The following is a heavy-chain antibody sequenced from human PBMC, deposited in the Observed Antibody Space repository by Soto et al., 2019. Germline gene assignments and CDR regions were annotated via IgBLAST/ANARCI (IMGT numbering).Heavy chain of an antibody. CDR1: GGSISSYY. CDR3: ARRGRILRRDYYYYYMDV. CDR2: IYYSGST. J-gene: IGHJ6*03. D-gene: IGHD4-17*01. V-gene: IGHV4-59*08. Sequence: QVQLQESGPGLVKPSETLSLTCTVSGGSISSYYWSWIRQPPGKGLEWIGYIYYSGSTNYNPSLKSRVTTSVDTSKNQFPLKLSSVTAADTAVYYCARRGRILRRDYYYYYMDVWGKGTTVTVSS.